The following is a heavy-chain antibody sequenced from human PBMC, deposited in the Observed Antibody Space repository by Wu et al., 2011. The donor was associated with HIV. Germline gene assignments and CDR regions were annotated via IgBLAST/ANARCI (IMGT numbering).Heavy chain of an antibody. CDR2: IDPEDGEA. CDR3: AREPYDILTDTGGWFDP. CDR1: GYDVFDYY. D-gene: IGHD3-9*01. Sequence: EVQLLQSGDEVKKPGATVTISCNVSGYDVFDYYVHWVHQAPEKGLEWMGLIDPEDGEAVYSEKFQGRVTMTRDTSISTAYTELSRLRSDDMAVYYCAREPYDILTDTGGWFDPWGQGTLVTVSS. V-gene: IGHV1-69-2*01. J-gene: IGHJ5*02.